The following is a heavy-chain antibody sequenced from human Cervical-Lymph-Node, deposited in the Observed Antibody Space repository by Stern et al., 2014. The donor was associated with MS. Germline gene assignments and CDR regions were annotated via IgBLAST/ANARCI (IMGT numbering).Heavy chain of an antibody. J-gene: IGHJ4*02. V-gene: IGHV3-11*01. CDR3: ARDQAGGDCYDV. CDR2: ISPGGSYI. Sequence: QVQLVQSGGGLVKPGGSLRLSCAASGFNFSASHMSWIRQAPGKGLEWLSYISPGGSYIDYADSVKGRFTISRDNTANSLFLQMTRLRADDTAVYFCARDQAGGDCYDVWGQGALVTVSS. CDR1: GFNFSASH. D-gene: IGHD2-21*02.